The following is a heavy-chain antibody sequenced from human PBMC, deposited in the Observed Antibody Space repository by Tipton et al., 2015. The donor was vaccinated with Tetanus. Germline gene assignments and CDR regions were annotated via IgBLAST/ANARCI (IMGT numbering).Heavy chain of an antibody. CDR2: ISSSGSTT. V-gene: IGHV3-11*04. CDR3: ARDPYGDSPNYFDY. CDR1: GFIFSDSY. D-gene: IGHD4-17*01. Sequence: SLRLSCAASGFIFSDSYMGWVRRAPGKGLEWVSFISSSGSTTDYADSVKGRFTLSRDNSKNTLYLQMNSLRAEDTAVYYCARDPYGDSPNYFDYWGQGTLVTVSS. J-gene: IGHJ4*02.